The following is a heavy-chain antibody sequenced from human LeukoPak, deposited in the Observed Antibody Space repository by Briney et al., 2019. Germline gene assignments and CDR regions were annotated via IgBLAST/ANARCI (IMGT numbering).Heavy chain of an antibody. D-gene: IGHD3-10*01. CDR3: AKDLPAFITMVRGVLNVDAFDI. V-gene: IGHV3-30*18. CDR1: GFTFSSYG. Sequence: GGSLRLSCAASGFTFSSYGMHWVRQAPGKGLEWVAVISYDGSNKYYADSVKGRFTISRDNSKNTLYLQMNSLRAEDTAVYYCAKDLPAFITMVRGVLNVDAFDIWGQGTMVTVSS. CDR2: ISYDGSNK. J-gene: IGHJ3*02.